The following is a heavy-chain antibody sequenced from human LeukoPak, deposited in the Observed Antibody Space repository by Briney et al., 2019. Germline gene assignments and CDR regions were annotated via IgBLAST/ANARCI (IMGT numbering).Heavy chain of an antibody. CDR1: GYTFIRYY. V-gene: IGHV1-46*01. CDR3: ARWTTTYLDY. D-gene: IGHD3/OR15-3a*01. Sequence: AAVKVSCKASGYTFIRYYIHWVRQAPGQGLEWMGIVNPSGDSTNYAQKFQGRVTMTRDTSTSTVYMELSSLRSEDTAVYYCARWTTTYLDYWGQGTLVIVSS. CDR2: VNPSGDST. J-gene: IGHJ4*02.